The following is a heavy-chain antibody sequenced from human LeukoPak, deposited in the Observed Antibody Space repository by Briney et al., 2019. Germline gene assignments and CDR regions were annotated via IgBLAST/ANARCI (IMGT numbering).Heavy chain of an antibody. CDR1: GYTFTNYG. V-gene: IGHV1-18*01. Sequence: ASVEVSGKAWGYTFTNYGITWVRRAPGQGLEGMVWINIYNGNADYAQTFHGRVTMTTETSTSTAYMELRSLRSDDTAVYYCARRAGYSSGLDLWGQGALVTVSS. J-gene: IGHJ5*02. CDR3: ARRAGYSSGLDL. D-gene: IGHD6-19*01. CDR2: INIYNGNA.